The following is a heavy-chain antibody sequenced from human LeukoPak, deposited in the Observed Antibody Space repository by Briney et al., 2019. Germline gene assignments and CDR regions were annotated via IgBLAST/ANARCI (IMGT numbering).Heavy chain of an antibody. Sequence: PSETLSLTCTVSGGSISSSSYYWGWIRQPPGKGLVWIGSIYYSGSTYYNPSLKSRVTISVDTSKNQFSLKLSSVTAADTAVYYCARHKLVWFGEFYYFDYWGQGTLVTVSS. CDR1: GGSISSSSYY. CDR3: ARHKLVWFGEFYYFDY. D-gene: IGHD3-10*01. V-gene: IGHV4-39*01. CDR2: IYYSGST. J-gene: IGHJ4*02.